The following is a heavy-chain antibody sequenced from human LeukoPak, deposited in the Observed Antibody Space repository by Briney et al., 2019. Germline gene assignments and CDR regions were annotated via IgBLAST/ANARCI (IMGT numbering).Heavy chain of an antibody. CDR3: ARDVVAAAGTLRVSYYYYYMDV. J-gene: IGHJ6*03. V-gene: IGHV3-30*04. D-gene: IGHD6-13*01. CDR2: ISYDGSNK. CDR1: GFTFSSYA. Sequence: GGSLRLSCAASGFTFSSYAMHWVRQAPGKGLEWVAVISYDGSNKYYADSVKGRFTISRDNSKSTLYLQMNSLRAEDTAVYYCARDVVAAAGTLRVSYYYYYMDVWGKGTTVTVSS.